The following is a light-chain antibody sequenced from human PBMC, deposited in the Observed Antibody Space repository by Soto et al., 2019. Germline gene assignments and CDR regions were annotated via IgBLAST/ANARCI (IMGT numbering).Light chain of an antibody. CDR1: QSVNSN. J-gene: IGKJ4*01. Sequence: EIVMTHSPATLSVSPGERATLSCRASQSVNSNLAWYQQRPGQAPRLLIYGASTRATGIPARFSGSGSGTEFTLTISSLQSEDFAVYYCQQYNNWPQLTFGGGTKVDIK. CDR2: GAS. V-gene: IGKV3-15*01. CDR3: QQYNNWPQLT.